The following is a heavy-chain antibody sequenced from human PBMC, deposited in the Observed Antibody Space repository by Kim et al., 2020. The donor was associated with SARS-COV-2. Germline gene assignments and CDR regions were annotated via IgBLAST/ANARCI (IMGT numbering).Heavy chain of an antibody. CDR2: ISYDVINK. J-gene: IGHJ4*02. Sequence: GGSLRLSCAASGFTFSRNAMHWVRQAPGKGLEWVALISYDVINKYYADSVKGRFTISRDNSRNTLYLQMSSLRAEDTAVYYCARVPGYSYGLPFDYWGQGTLVTVSS. CDR3: ARVPGYSYGLPFDY. CDR1: GFTFSRNA. V-gene: IGHV3-30*04. D-gene: IGHD5-18*01.